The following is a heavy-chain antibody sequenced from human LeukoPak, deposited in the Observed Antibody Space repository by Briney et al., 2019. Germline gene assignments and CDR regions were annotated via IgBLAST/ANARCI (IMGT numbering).Heavy chain of an antibody. J-gene: IGHJ6*03. CDR2: ISWDGGST. CDR3: AKDHATGTSFNYYYYYYMDV. D-gene: IGHD4-17*01. CDR1: GFTFDDYA. Sequence: PGGSLRLSCAASGFTFDDYAMHWVRQAPGKGLEWVSLISWDGGSTYYADSVKGRFTISRDNSKNSLYLQMNSLRAEDTALYYCAKDHATGTSFNYYYYYYMDVWGKGTTVTVSS. V-gene: IGHV3-43D*03.